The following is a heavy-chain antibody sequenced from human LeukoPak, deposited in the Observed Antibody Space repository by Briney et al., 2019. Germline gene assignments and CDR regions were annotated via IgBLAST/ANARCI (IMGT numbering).Heavy chain of an antibody. J-gene: IGHJ3*02. V-gene: IGHV3-11*01. Sequence: GGSLRLSCAASGFTFSDYYMSWIRQAPGKGLEWVSYISSSGSTIYYADSVRGRFTISRDNAKNSLYLQMNSLRAEDTAVYYCERDVRREQQLEPDAFDIWGQGTMVTVSS. CDR2: ISSSGSTI. D-gene: IGHD6-13*01. CDR3: ERDVRREQQLEPDAFDI. CDR1: GFTFSDYY.